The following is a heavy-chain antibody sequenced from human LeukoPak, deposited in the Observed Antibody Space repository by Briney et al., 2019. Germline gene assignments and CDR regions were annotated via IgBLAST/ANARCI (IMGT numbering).Heavy chain of an antibody. V-gene: IGHV3-23*05. Sequence: GGSLRLSCVASGFTFSDYAMNWVRQAPGKGLEWVSTFKTKYNQVCYAESVRGRFTISTDSSKNTVYLQMNSLRAEDTALYYCARSVPDYTRFDYWGQGALVTVSS. CDR1: GFTFSDYA. J-gene: IGHJ4*02. CDR2: FKTKYNQV. CDR3: ARSVPDYTRFDY. D-gene: IGHD4-11*01.